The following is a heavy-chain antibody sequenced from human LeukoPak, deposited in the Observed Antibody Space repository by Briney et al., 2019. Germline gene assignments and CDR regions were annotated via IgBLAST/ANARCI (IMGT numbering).Heavy chain of an antibody. D-gene: IGHD2-8*01. J-gene: IGHJ4*02. CDR3: ARERGSLGYCTTGVCYSDY. Sequence: ASVKVSCKASGYTFTSYGSSWLRQAPGQGLEWMGWISAYNGNTNYAQKLQDRVTMTTDTSTTTAYMELRSLRSDDTAVHYCARERGSLGYCTTGVCYSDYWGQGTLVTVSS. CDR1: GYTFTSYG. CDR2: ISAYNGNT. V-gene: IGHV1-18*01.